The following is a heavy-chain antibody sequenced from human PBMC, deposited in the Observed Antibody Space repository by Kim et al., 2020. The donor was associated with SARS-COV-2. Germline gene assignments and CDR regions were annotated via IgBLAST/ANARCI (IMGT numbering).Heavy chain of an antibody. CDR2: IYHSGST. V-gene: IGHV4-38-2*02. CDR1: GYSISSGYY. CDR3: ASANRLWFGETYWFDP. Sequence: SETLSLTCTVSGYSISSGYYWGWIRQPPGKGLEWIGSIYHSGSTYYNPSLKSRVTISVDTSKNQFSLKLSSVTAADTAVYYCASANRLWFGETYWFDPWGQGTLVTVSS. D-gene: IGHD3-10*01. J-gene: IGHJ5*02.